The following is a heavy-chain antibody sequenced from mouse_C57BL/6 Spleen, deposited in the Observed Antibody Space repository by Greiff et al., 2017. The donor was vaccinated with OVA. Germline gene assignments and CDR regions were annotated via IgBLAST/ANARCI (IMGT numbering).Heavy chain of an antibody. Sequence: QVQLQQPGAELVTPGASVKMSCKASGYTFTSYWITWVKQRPGQGLEWLGDIYPGSGSTNYNEKFKSKATLTVDTSSSTAYMQLSSLTSEDSAVYYCARSYYDGSSYPAWFAYWGQGTLVTVSA. V-gene: IGHV1-55*01. D-gene: IGHD1-1*01. CDR2: IYPGSGST. J-gene: IGHJ3*01. CDR3: ARSYYDGSSYPAWFAY. CDR1: GYTFTSYW.